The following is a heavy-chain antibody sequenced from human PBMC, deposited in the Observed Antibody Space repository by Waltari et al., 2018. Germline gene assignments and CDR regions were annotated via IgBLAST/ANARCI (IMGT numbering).Heavy chain of an antibody. CDR2: IKQDGSEQ. J-gene: IGHJ6*02. V-gene: IGHV3-7*01. D-gene: IGHD4-4*01. CDR1: GFSFSSYW. CDR3: ARESSSFSNYISYGMDV. Sequence: EVQLVESGGGLVQPGGSLRLSCAASGFSFSSYWMTWVRQTPGKVLEWVANIKQDGSEQNYVDSVKGRFTISRDNANNSLHLQMHSLRAEDTAVYSCARESSSFSNYISYGMDVWGQGTTVTVAS.